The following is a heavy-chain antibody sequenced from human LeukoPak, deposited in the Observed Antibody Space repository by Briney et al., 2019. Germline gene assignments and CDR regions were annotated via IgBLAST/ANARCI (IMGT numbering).Heavy chain of an antibody. CDR1: GGSISSSSYY. Sequence: KPSETLSLTCTVSGGSISSSSYYWGWIRQPPGKGLEWIGSIYYSGSTYYNPSLKSRVTISVDTSKNQFSLKLSSVTAADTAVYYCARDIPIFGVAIRDAFDIWGQGTMVTVSS. J-gene: IGHJ3*02. V-gene: IGHV4-39*07. D-gene: IGHD3-3*01. CDR3: ARDIPIFGVAIRDAFDI. CDR2: IYYSGST.